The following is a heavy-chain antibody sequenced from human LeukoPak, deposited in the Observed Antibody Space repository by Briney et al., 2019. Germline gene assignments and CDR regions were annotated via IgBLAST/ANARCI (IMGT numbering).Heavy chain of an antibody. CDR2: ISSSGNTI. CDR3: SKTGPSGQQLIKRYFDY. V-gene: IGHV3-48*03. Sequence: GGSLRLSCAASTFTFSGYEMNWVRQAPGKGLEWISYISSSGNTIYYADSVKGRFTISRDNAKNSLYLQMNSLRPEDTALYYCSKTGPSGQQLIKRYFDYWGQGTLVTVSS. CDR1: TFTFSGYE. D-gene: IGHD6-13*01. J-gene: IGHJ4*02.